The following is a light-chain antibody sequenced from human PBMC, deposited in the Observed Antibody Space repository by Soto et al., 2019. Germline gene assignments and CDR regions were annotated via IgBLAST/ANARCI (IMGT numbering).Light chain of an antibody. CDR1: QSVSNNY. CDR3: QQYGTSPRT. Sequence: EIVLTQSPGTLSLSPGERATLSCRASQSVSNNYLAWYQQKPGQAPGLLIYGASNRATGIPDRFSGSGSGTDFTLTISRLEPEDFAVYYCQQYGTSPRTFGQGTKVDIK. CDR2: GAS. V-gene: IGKV3-20*01. J-gene: IGKJ1*01.